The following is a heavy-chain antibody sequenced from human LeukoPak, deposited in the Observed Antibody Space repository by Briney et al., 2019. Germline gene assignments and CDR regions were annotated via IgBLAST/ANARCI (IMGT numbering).Heavy chain of an antibody. D-gene: IGHD2-2*01. CDR1: GGSISIGGYY. CDR2: IYYSGST. V-gene: IGHV4-31*03. J-gene: IGHJ6*02. Sequence: PSETLSLTCTVSGGSISIGGYYWSWIRQHPGKGLEWIGYIYYSGSTYYNPSLKSRVTISVDTSKNQFSLKLSSVTAADTAVYYCARYCSSTSCYHYGMDVWGQGTTVTVSS. CDR3: ARYCSSTSCYHYGMDV.